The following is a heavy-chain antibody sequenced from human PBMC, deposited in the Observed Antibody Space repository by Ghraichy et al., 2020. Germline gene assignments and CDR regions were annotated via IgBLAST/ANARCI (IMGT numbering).Heavy chain of an antibody. V-gene: IGHV3-21*01. CDR1: GFTFSSYS. CDR3: ARDGSGSYYRYATPLNYYYYYGMDV. J-gene: IGHJ6*02. D-gene: IGHD3-10*01. Sequence: GGSRLSCAASGFTFSSYSMNWVRQAPGKGLEWVSSISSSSSYIYYADSVKGRFTISRDNAKNSLYLQMNSLRAEDTAVYYCARDGSGSYYRYATPLNYYYYYGMDVWGQGTTVTVSS. CDR2: ISSSSSYI.